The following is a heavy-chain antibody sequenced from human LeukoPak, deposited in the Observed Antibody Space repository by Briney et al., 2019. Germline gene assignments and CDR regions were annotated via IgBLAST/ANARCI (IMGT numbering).Heavy chain of an antibody. V-gene: IGHV4-34*01. Sequence: PSETLSLXCAVYGESFSGYYWTWIRQPPGKELEWIGEINHSGSTNYNPSLKSRITISVDTSKNQFSLKLNSVTAADTAVYYCARVTNRGYCSGGSCYFDSWGQGTLVTVSS. D-gene: IGHD2-15*01. CDR2: INHSGST. J-gene: IGHJ4*02. CDR3: ARVTNRGYCSGGSCYFDS. CDR1: GESFSGYY.